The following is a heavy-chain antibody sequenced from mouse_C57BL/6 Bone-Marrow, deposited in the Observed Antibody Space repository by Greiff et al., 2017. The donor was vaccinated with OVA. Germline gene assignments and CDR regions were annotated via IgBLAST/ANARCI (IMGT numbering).Heavy chain of an antibody. CDR1: GFNIKDDY. V-gene: IGHV14-4*01. D-gene: IGHD1-1*01. CDR2: IDPENGDT. CDR3: TTRSYYGSSRYWYFDV. Sequence: EVQLVESGAELVRPGASVKLSCTASGFNIKDDYMHWVKQRPEQGLEWIGWIDPENGDTEYASKFQGKATITADTSSNTAYLQLSSLTSEDTAVYYCTTRSYYGSSRYWYFDVWGTGTTVTVSS. J-gene: IGHJ1*03.